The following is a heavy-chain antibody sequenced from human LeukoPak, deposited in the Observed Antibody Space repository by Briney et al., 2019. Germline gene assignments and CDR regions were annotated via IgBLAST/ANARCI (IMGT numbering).Heavy chain of an antibody. CDR3: ATDRGSSGSYFGRIYFDY. CDR1: GYTFTCYY. J-gene: IGHJ4*02. V-gene: IGHV1-2*02. Sequence: SVKVSCKGSGYTFTCYYMHWVGQAPGQGLEWMGWINPNSGGTNYAQKFQGRVTMSRDTSISPAYMDLSRLRSDDTAVYYCATDRGSSGSYFGRIYFDYWGQGTLVTVSS. D-gene: IGHD1-26*01. CDR2: INPNSGGT.